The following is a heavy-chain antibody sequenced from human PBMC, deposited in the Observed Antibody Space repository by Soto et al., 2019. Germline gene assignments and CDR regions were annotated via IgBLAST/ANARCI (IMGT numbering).Heavy chain of an antibody. CDR2: LIPIFGTA. V-gene: IGHV1-69*01. J-gene: IGHJ1*01. Sequence: QVQLVQSGAAVKKPGSSVKVSCKASGGTFSSYAIRWVRQAPGQGLEWMGGLIPIFGTAHYAQKCQGRVTITSHESTRTAYMELSSRRSEDTPVYYCARLQQPPSPGYFQHWGQGTQISVSS. CDR3: ARLQQPPSPGYFQH. CDR1: GGTFSSYA. D-gene: IGHD2-2*01.